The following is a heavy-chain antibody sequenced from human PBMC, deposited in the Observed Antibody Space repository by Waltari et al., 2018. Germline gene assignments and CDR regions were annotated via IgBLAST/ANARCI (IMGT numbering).Heavy chain of an antibody. J-gene: IGHJ3*01. CDR2: IIPIYGTP. Sequence: QVHLVQSGAEVRKPGSSVKVSCEASGGTFGTYAISWVGQAPGQGLEWMGGIIPIYGTPNYAQKFQGRVNVAADELTTTAYMELSSLRSDDTAVYYCAKRIVGGPFDVWGQGTMVTVSS. D-gene: IGHD1-26*01. V-gene: IGHV1-69*12. CDR1: GGTFGTYA. CDR3: AKRIVGGPFDV.